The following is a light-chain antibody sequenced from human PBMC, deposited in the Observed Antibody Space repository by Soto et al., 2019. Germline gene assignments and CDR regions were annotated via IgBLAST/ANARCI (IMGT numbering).Light chain of an antibody. CDR1: SSNIGSNT. V-gene: IGLV1-44*01. Sequence: QSVLTQPPSASGTPGQRVTISCSGSSSNIGSNTVNWYQQLPGTAPKLLIYSNNQRPSGVPDRFSGSKSGTSACLAITGLQSEDEADYYCAAWDESLNGRVVFGGGTKLTAL. CDR2: SNN. CDR3: AAWDESLNGRVV. J-gene: IGLJ2*01.